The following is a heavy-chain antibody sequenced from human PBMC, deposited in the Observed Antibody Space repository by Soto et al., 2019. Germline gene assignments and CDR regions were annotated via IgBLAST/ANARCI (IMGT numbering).Heavy chain of an antibody. CDR1: GFTFGDYY. Sequence: GGSLRLSCAASGFTFGDYYMSWIRQAPGKGLEWVSYISSSSYTNYADSVKGRFTISRDNAKNSLYLQMNSLRAEDTAVYYCARDRVAAWLRSDAFDIWGQGTMVTVSS. V-gene: IGHV3-11*06. D-gene: IGHD5-12*01. CDR2: ISSSSYT. J-gene: IGHJ3*02. CDR3: ARDRVAAWLRSDAFDI.